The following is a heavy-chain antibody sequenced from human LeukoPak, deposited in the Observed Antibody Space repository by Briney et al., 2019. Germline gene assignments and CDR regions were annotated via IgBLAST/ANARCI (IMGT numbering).Heavy chain of an antibody. CDR2: INPNSGGT. CDR3: ARAPYCSGGSCYRPLFDY. CDR1: GYTFTGYY. J-gene: IGHJ4*02. Sequence: RASVKVSCKASGYTFTGYYMHWVRQAPGQGLEWMGWINPNSGGTNYAQKFQGRVTMTRDTSISTAYMELSRLRSDDTAVYYCARAPYCSGGSCYRPLFDYWGQGTLVTVSS. V-gene: IGHV1-2*02. D-gene: IGHD2-15*01.